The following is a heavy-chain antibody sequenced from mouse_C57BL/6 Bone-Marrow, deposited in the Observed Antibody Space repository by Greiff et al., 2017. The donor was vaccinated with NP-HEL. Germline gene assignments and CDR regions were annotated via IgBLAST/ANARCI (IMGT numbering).Heavy chain of an antibody. V-gene: IGHV1-81*01. CDR2: IYPRSGNT. Sequence: VQLVESGAELARPGASVKLSCKASGYTFTSYGISWVKQRTGQGLEWIGEIYPRSGNTYYNEKFKGKATLTADKSSSTAYMELRSLTSEDSAVYICARSTYYYCGNDAMDYWGQGTSVTVSA. CDR3: ARSTYYYCGNDAMDY. D-gene: IGHD1-1*02. J-gene: IGHJ4*01. CDR1: GYTFTSYG.